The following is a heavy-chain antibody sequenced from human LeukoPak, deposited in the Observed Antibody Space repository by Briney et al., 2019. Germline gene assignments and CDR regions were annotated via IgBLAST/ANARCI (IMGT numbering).Heavy chain of an antibody. D-gene: IGHD2-2*01. V-gene: IGHV3-23*01. CDR1: GFTFSSYA. CDR3: ASGRAAMAYYGMDV. CDR2: ISGSGGST. Sequence: GGSLRLSCAASGFTFSSYAMSWVRQAPGKGLEWVSAISGSGGSTYYADSVKGRFTISRDNSKNTLYLQMNSPRAEDTAVYYCASGRAAMAYYGMDVWGQGTTVTVSS. J-gene: IGHJ6*02.